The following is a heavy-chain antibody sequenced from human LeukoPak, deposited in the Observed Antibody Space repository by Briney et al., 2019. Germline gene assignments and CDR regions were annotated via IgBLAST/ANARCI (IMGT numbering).Heavy chain of an antibody. CDR1: GFTFSSYA. Sequence: PGGSLRLSCAASGFTFSSYAMSWVRQAPGKGLEWVAIIWYDGSNRYYADSVKGRFTISRDNSKNTLYLQINSLRAEDTAVYYCARDRGSGSYEGYYFDYWGQGTLVTVSS. V-gene: IGHV3-33*08. J-gene: IGHJ4*02. CDR2: IWYDGSNR. CDR3: ARDRGSGSYEGYYFDY. D-gene: IGHD3-10*01.